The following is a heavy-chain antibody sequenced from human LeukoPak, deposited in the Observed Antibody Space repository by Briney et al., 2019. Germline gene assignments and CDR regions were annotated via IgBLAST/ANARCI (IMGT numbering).Heavy chain of an antibody. Sequence: PGGSLRLSCAASGFTFSSYDMSWVRQAPGKGLEWVSGFGDGGGSTYYADSVNGRSTISRDNSKNSLFLQMNSLRAEDTATYYCARGEFGDYYYFYMDVWGKGTTVTVSS. D-gene: IGHD2/OR15-2a*01. CDR3: ARGEFGDYYYFYMDV. CDR2: FGDGGGST. CDR1: GFTFSSYD. J-gene: IGHJ6*03. V-gene: IGHV3-23*01.